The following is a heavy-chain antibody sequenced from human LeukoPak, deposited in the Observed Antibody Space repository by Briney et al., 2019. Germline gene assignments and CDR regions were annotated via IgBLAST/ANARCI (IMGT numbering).Heavy chain of an antibody. Sequence: SETLSLTCSVSGGSISSYYWSWIRQPAGKGLEWIGRIYTSGSTNYNPSLKSRVTISVDTSKNQFSLKLSSVTAADTAVYYCARAPLGYCTNGVCRDAFDIWGQGTMVTVSS. CDR3: ARAPLGYCTNGVCRDAFDI. CDR2: IYTSGST. V-gene: IGHV4-4*07. J-gene: IGHJ3*02. D-gene: IGHD2-8*01. CDR1: GGSISSYY.